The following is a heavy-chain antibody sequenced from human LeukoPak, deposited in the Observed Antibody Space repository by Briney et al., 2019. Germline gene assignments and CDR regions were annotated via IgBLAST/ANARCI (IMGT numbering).Heavy chain of an antibody. CDR1: GFTFSSYW. J-gene: IGHJ4*02. CDR2: IKQDGSEK. D-gene: IGHD3-22*01. CDR3: SSSSGYYLDYFDF. Sequence: TGGSLRLSCAASGFTFSSYWTSWVRQAPGKGVEGVANIKQDGSEKYYVDSAKGRFTISRDNAKNSLYLQMNRLRAEDTAVYYCSSSSGYYLDYFDFWGQGTPVTVSS. V-gene: IGHV3-7*01.